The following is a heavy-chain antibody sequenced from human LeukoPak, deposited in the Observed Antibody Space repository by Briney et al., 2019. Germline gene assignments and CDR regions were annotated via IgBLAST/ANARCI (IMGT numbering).Heavy chain of an antibody. V-gene: IGHV3-21*01. D-gene: IGHD3-22*01. CDR3: ARVDSYYYDSSGYAEDY. Sequence: PGGSLRLSCAASGFTFSSYSMNWVRQAPGKGLEWVSSISSSSSYIYYADSVKGRFTISSDNAKNSLYLQMNSLRAEDTAVYYCARVDSYYYDSSGYAEDYWGQGTLVTVSS. CDR1: GFTFSSYS. J-gene: IGHJ4*02. CDR2: ISSSSSYI.